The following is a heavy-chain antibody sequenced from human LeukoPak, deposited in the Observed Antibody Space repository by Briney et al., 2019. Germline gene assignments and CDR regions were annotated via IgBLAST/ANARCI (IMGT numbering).Heavy chain of an antibody. Sequence: PGGSLRLSCAASGFTFSDYWMHWVRQAPGKGLVWVSRINSDGSSTSYADSVKGRFTISRDSAKNTLYLQMNSLRAEDTAVYYCARDTDTVTTILDYWGQGTLVTVSS. D-gene: IGHD4-17*01. CDR3: ARDTDTVTTILDY. V-gene: IGHV3-74*01. CDR1: GFTFSDYW. J-gene: IGHJ4*02. CDR2: INSDGSST.